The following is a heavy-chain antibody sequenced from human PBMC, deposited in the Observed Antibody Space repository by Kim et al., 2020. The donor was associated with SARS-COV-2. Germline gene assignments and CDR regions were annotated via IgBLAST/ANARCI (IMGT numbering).Heavy chain of an antibody. V-gene: IGHV3-21*01. CDR2: ISSSSSYI. CDR3: ARDRPYSSGWPYYFDY. J-gene: IGHJ4*02. CDR1: GFTFSSYS. Sequence: GGSLRLSCAASGFTFSSYSMNWVRQAPGKGLEWVSSISSSSSYIYYADSVKGRFTISRDNAKNSLYLQMNSLRAEDTAVYYCARDRPYSSGWPYYFDYWGQGTLVTVSS. D-gene: IGHD6-19*01.